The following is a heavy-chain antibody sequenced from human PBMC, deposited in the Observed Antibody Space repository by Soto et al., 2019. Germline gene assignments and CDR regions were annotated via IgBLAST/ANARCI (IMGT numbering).Heavy chain of an antibody. CDR2: ISYDGSNK. CDR3: AKSGDAFDI. J-gene: IGHJ3*02. CDR1: GFTFSSYG. V-gene: IGHV3-30*18. Sequence: GGSLRLSCAASGFTFSSYGMHWVRQAPGKGLEWVAVISYDGSNKYYADSVKGRFTISRDNSKNTLYLQMNSLRAEDTAVYYCAKSGDAFDIWGQGTMVTVSS. D-gene: IGHD3-10*01.